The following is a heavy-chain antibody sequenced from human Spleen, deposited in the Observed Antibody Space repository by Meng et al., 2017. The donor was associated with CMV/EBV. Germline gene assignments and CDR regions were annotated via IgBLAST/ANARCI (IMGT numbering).Heavy chain of an antibody. CDR3: ARGVVY. CDR1: GFTFSSYA. V-gene: IGHV3-23*03. Sequence: GESLKISCVASGFTFSSYAMTWVRQAPGKGLEWVSIIYSGDDGGDNSRDYGASVKGRFTISRDNAKNSLYLQMNSLRAEDTAVYYCARGVVYWGQGTLVTVSS. CDR2: IYSGDDGGDNSR. J-gene: IGHJ4*02.